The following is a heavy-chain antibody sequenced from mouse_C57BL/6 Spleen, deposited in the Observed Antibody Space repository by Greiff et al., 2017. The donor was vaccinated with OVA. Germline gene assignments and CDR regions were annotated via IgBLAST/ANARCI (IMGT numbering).Heavy chain of an antibody. V-gene: IGHV3-8*01. Sequence: EVKLLESGPGLAKPSQTLSLTCSVTGYSITSDYWNWIRKFPGNKLEYMGYISYSGSTYYNPSLKSRISITRDTSKNQYSAQMKSGTTEDKATYYCARWRHDYDGSWLAYWGQGTLVTVSA. D-gene: IGHD2-4*01. J-gene: IGHJ3*01. CDR2: ISYSGST. CDR3: ARWRHDYDGSWLAY. CDR1: GYSITSDY.